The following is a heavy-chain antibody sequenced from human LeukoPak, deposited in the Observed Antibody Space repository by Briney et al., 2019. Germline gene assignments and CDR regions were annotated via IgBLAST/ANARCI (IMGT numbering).Heavy chain of an antibody. Sequence: ASVKVSCKASGYTFTGYYMHWVRQAPGQGPEWMGWINPNSGGTNYAQKFQGRVTMTRDTSISTAYIELSRLRSDDTDVYYCARDLVPAAIPYYYMDVWGKGTTVTVSS. CDR2: INPNSGGT. J-gene: IGHJ6*03. CDR3: ARDLVPAAIPYYYMDV. D-gene: IGHD2-2*01. CDR1: GYTFTGYY. V-gene: IGHV1-2*02.